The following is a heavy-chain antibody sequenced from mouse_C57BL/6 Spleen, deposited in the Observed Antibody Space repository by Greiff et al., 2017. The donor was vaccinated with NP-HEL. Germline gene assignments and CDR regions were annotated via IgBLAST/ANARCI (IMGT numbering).Heavy chain of an antibody. V-gene: IGHV1-54*01. CDR2: INPGSGGT. Sequence: QVQLQQSGAELVRPGTSVKVSCKASGYAFTNYLIEWVKQRPGQGLEWIGVINPGSGGTNYNEKFKGKATLTADKSSSTAYMQLSSLTSEDSAVYFCARDGPYWYFDVWGTGTTVTVSS. J-gene: IGHJ1*03. D-gene: IGHD2-3*01. CDR1: GYAFTNYL. CDR3: ARDGPYWYFDV.